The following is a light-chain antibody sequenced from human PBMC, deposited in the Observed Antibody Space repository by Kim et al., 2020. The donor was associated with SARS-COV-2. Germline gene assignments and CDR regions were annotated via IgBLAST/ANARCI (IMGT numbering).Light chain of an antibody. Sequence: SPGGRDYLSCRASHSVSSSYLAWYQQKPGQAPRLLIYGASSRASGIPDRFSGSGSRTDFTLTISRLEPEDVAVYYCQQYGSSPLTFGGGTKVDIK. CDR2: GAS. CDR3: QQYGSSPLT. J-gene: IGKJ4*01. V-gene: IGKV3-20*01. CDR1: HSVSSSY.